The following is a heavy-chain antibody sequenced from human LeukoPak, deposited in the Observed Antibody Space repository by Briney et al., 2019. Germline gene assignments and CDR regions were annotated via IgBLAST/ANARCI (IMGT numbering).Heavy chain of an antibody. D-gene: IGHD3-22*01. Sequence: PGGSLRLSCLASGFTFSRYAMNWVRQTPGKRLEWISLIGTDEARTHYADSVKGRFIISRDNSKNTLFLQMYSVRTEDTTVYYCAKDPENNDLYDNADWGQGTLVTVSS. J-gene: IGHJ1*01. CDR1: GFTFSRYA. CDR2: IGTDEART. CDR3: AKDPENNDLYDNAD. V-gene: IGHV3-23*01.